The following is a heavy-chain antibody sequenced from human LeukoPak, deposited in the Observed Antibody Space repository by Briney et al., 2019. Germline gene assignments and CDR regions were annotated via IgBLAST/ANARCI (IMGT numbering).Heavy chain of an antibody. J-gene: IGHJ4*02. V-gene: IGHV4-59*08. CDR1: GGSISSYY. CDR2: IYYSGST. Sequence: PSETLSLTCTVSGGSISSYYWSWIRQPPGKGLEWIGYIYYSGSTNYNPSLKSRVTISVDTSKNQFSLKLSSVTAADTAVYYCARRGTAMGIDYWGQGTLVTVSS. CDR3: ARRGTAMGIDY. D-gene: IGHD5-18*01.